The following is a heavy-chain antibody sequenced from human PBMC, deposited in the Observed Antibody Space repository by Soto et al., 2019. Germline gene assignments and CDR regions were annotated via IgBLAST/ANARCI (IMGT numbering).Heavy chain of an antibody. CDR3: ARDIVVVPAAKGAYYYYGMDV. Sequence: QVQLVQSGAEVKKPGSSVKVSCKASGGTFSSYAISWVRQAPGQGLEWMGGIIPILGTANYAQKFQGRVTITADESTSTAYMELSSLRSEDTAVYYCARDIVVVPAAKGAYYYYGMDVWGQGTTVTVSS. D-gene: IGHD2-2*01. J-gene: IGHJ6*02. CDR2: IIPILGTA. CDR1: GGTFSSYA. V-gene: IGHV1-69*01.